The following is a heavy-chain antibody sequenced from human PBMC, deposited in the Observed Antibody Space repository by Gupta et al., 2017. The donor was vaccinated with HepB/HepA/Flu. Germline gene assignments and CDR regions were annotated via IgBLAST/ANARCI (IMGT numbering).Heavy chain of an antibody. CDR3: AKDLTVAAAKYYFDY. J-gene: IGHJ4*02. CDR2: IANDGRDK. D-gene: IGHD2-15*01. V-gene: IGHV3-30*18. CDR1: GFTFSSYG. Sequence: QVQLVESGGGVVQPGRSLRLSCAASGFTFSSYGMHWVRQAPGKGLEWVAVIANDGRDKKSADSVKGRFTISRDNSKNTVYLQMNSLRLEDTAVYYCAKDLTVAAAKYYFDYWGRGTLVIVSS.